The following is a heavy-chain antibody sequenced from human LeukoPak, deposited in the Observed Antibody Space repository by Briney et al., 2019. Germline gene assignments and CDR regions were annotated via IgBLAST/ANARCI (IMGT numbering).Heavy chain of an antibody. CDR1: GGSFSGYY. CDR2: INHSGST. Sequence: SETLSLTCAVYGGSFSGYYWSWIRQPPGKGLEWIGEINHSGSTNYNPSLKSRVTISVDTSKHQFSMKLSSVTAADTAVYYCASGSSWYASDYWGQGTLVTVSS. V-gene: IGHV4-34*01. J-gene: IGHJ4*02. D-gene: IGHD6-13*01. CDR3: ASGSSWYASDY.